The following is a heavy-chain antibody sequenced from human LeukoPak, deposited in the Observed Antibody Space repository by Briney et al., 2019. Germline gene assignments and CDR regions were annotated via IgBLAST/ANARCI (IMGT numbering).Heavy chain of an antibody. CDR1: GGSFSGYY. D-gene: IGHD5-18*01. CDR3: ARGRVTIDY. V-gene: IGHV4-34*01. J-gene: IGHJ4*02. CDR2: INHSGST. Sequence: SETLSLTCAVYGGSFSGYYWSWIRQPPGKGLEWIGEINHSGSTNYNPSLKSRVTISVDTSKNQFSLKLSSVTAADTAVYCCARGRVTIDYWAREPWSPSPQ.